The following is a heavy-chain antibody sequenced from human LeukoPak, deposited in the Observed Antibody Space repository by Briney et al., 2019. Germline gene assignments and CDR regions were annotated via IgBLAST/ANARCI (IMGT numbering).Heavy chain of an antibody. D-gene: IGHD3-10*01. J-gene: IGHJ4*02. CDR2: IWYDGSNK. V-gene: IGHV3-33*01. Sequence: GRSLRLSCAASGFTFSSYGMHWVRQAPGKGLEWVAVIWYDGSNKYYADSVKGRFTISRDNSKNTLYLQMNSLRAEDTAVYYCAREYRGEYYFAYWGQGTLVTVSS. CDR3: AREYRGEYYFAY. CDR1: GFTFSSYG.